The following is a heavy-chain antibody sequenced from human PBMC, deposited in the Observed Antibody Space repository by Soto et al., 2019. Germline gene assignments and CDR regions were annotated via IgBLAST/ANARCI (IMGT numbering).Heavy chain of an antibody. D-gene: IGHD6-19*01. CDR2: IYYSGST. V-gene: IGHV4-59*01. Sequence: SETLSLTCTVSGGSISSYYWSWIRQPPGKGLEWIGYIYYSGSTNYNPSPKSRVTISVDTSKNQFSLKLSSVTAADTAVYYCSRLIAVAAECYLDYWGQGTLVTVSS. CDR3: SRLIAVAAECYLDY. J-gene: IGHJ4*02. CDR1: GGSISSYY.